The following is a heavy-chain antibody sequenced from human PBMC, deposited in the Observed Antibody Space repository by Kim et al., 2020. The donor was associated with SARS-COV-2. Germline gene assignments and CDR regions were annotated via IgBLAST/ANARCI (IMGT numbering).Heavy chain of an antibody. V-gene: IGHV3-23*01. Sequence: GGSLRLSCAASGFTFSTYAMTWVRQAPGKGLECVSGIIGSGDHTYHADSVKDRFTISRDNSKNTLYLQMNSLRAEDTALYFCAKDTNSRSWNDYFQHWGQGTLVTV. CDR2: IIGSGDHT. CDR3: AKDTNSRSWNDYFQH. D-gene: IGHD6-13*01. CDR1: GFTFSTYA. J-gene: IGHJ1*01.